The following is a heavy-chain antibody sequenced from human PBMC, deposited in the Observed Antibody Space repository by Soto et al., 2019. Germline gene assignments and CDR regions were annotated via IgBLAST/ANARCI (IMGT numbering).Heavy chain of an antibody. CDR1: GASFSGYS. CDR2: IEHSGST. CDR3: ARVGANHSDY. V-gene: IGHV4-34*01. Sequence: QVQLQQWGAGLLKPSETLSLTCAVHGASFSGYSWGWIRQPPGKGLEWIGDIEHSGSTNDNSSLRSRVTISLDTSKNHFSLKLNSVTAADTAVYHCARVGANHSDYGGQGTLVTVSS. D-gene: IGHD1-26*01. J-gene: IGHJ4*02.